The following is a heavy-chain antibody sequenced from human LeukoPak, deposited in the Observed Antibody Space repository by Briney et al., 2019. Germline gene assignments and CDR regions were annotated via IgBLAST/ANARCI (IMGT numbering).Heavy chain of an antibody. Sequence: KPGGSLRLSCAASEFSVGSNYMTWVRQAPGKGLEWVSLIYSGGSTYYADSVKGRFTISRDNSKNTLYLQMNSLRAEDTAVYYRARGPSGYHNTGGQGTLVTVSS. J-gene: IGHJ4*02. D-gene: IGHD5-12*01. CDR2: IYSGGST. V-gene: IGHV3-66*01. CDR1: EFSVGSNY. CDR3: ARGPSGYHNT.